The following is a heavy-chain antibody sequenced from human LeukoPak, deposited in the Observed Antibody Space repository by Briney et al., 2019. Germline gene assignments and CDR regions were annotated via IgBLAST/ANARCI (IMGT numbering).Heavy chain of an antibody. J-gene: IGHJ4*02. Sequence: PGGSLRLSCVASGFTFSDHYMDWVRQAPGKGLEWVGRSRNKANSYTTEYAASVKGRFTISRYDSKNSLYLPMDSRKTEDTAVYYCSRDIYYSSGYYLDFGYWGQGTLVTVSS. CDR3: SRDIYYSSGYYLDFGY. D-gene: IGHD3-22*01. V-gene: IGHV3-72*01. CDR2: SRNKANSYTT. CDR1: GFTFSDHY.